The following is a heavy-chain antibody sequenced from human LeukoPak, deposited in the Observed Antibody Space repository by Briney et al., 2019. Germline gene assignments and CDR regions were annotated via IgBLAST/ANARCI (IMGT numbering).Heavy chain of an antibody. J-gene: IGHJ4*02. CDR3: ARDKPFGGLGSHFDY. V-gene: IGHV3-21*01. Sequence: GESLRLSCAASGFTFSSYAMKWVRQAPGKGLEWVSSISTSSIYIYYADSVKGRFTISRENAKKSLYLQMNSRRDEETAIYFCARDKPFGGLGSHFDYWGQGTLVTVSS. CDR1: GFTFSSYA. CDR2: ISTSSIYI. D-gene: IGHD3-10*01.